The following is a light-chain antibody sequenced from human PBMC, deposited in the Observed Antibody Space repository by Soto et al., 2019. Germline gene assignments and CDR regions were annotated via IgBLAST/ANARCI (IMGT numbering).Light chain of an antibody. V-gene: IGKV1-9*01. J-gene: IGKJ2*01. CDR3: QHLTGT. CDR1: QDITNY. CDR2: AAS. Sequence: QLTQSPSSLSASVGDRVTITCRASQDITNYLGWYQQRSGKAPRLLIYAASTLQRGVPSRFSGSGSGTDFTLTISSLQPEDFATHYCQHLTGTFGQGTTLEIK.